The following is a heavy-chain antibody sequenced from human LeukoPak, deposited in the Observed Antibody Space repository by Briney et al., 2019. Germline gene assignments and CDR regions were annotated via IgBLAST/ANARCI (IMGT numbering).Heavy chain of an antibody. CDR3: ARGWASEAFDY. V-gene: IGHV3-21*01. CDR1: GFTFSSYS. CDR2: ISSSSSYI. Sequence: GGSLRLSCAASGFTFSSYSMNWVRQAPGRGLEWVSSISSSSSYIYYADSVKGRFSISRDNAKNSLYLQMDSLRAEDTAVYYCARGWASEAFDYWGQGTLVTVSS. J-gene: IGHJ4*02. D-gene: IGHD3-16*01.